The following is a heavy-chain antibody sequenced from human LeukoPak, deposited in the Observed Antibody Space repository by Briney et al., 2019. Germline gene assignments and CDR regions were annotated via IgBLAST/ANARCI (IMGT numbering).Heavy chain of an antibody. D-gene: IGHD2-15*01. CDR1: GFTFDDYA. CDR2: ISWDGGST. V-gene: IGHV3-43D*04. Sequence: PGASLRLSCAASGFTFDDYAMHWVRQAPGKGLEWVSLISWDGGSTYYADSVKGRFTISRDNSKNSLYLQMNRLRAEDTALYYCAKDISQRCSGGSCYSDVVFQHWGQGTLVTVSS. CDR3: AKDISQRCSGGSCYSDVVFQH. J-gene: IGHJ1*01.